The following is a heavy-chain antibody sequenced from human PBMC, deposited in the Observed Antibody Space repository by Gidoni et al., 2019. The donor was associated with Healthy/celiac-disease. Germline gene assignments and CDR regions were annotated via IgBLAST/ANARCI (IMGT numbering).Heavy chain of an antibody. V-gene: IGHV3-23*01. Sequence: EVQLLESGGGLVQPGGSLRLSCAASGFTFSSYAISWVRQAPGKGLEWVSAISGSGGSTYYADSVKGRFTISRDNSKNTLYLQMNSLRAEDTAVYYCAKGYCSGGSCYPAFDYWGQGTLVTVSS. D-gene: IGHD2-15*01. CDR1: GFTFSSYA. CDR3: AKGYCSGGSCYPAFDY. CDR2: ISGSGGST. J-gene: IGHJ4*02.